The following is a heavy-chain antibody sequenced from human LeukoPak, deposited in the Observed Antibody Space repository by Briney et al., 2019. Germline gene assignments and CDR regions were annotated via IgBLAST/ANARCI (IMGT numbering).Heavy chain of an antibody. CDR2: INPNSGDT. V-gene: IGHV1-2*02. D-gene: IGHD2-15*01. CDR3: AGEYCSGGSCRQGFDY. Sequence: GASVKLSCKASGYTXTDYYMHWVRQAPGQGLEWMGWINPNSGDTNHAQNFQGRVTLTRDTSISTAYMELSSLRSDDSAVYYCAGEYCSGGSCRQGFDYWGQGTLVTVSS. J-gene: IGHJ4*02. CDR1: GYTXTDYY.